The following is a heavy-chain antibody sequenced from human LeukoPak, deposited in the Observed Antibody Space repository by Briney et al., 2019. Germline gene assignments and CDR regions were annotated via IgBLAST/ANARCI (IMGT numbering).Heavy chain of an antibody. CDR1: GYTFTGYY. J-gene: IGHJ4*02. D-gene: IGHD2-15*01. CDR2: INPNSGGT. Sequence: ASVKVSCKASGYTFTGYYMHWVRQAPGQGLEWMGWINPNSGGTNYAQKFQDRVTMTRDTSISTAYMELSRLRSDDTAVYYCARRTTGYCSGGSCYSSYFDYWGQGTLVTVSS. CDR3: ARRTTGYCSGGSCYSSYFDY. V-gene: IGHV1-2*02.